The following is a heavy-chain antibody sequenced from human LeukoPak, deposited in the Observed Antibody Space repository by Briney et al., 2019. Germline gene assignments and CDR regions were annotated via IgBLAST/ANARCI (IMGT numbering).Heavy chain of an antibody. V-gene: IGHV3-64*01. J-gene: IGHJ6*02. CDR1: GFTFSSYA. CDR3: ARDKQVVRGSYGMDV. CDR2: ISNNGGST. Sequence: GESLRLSCTTSGFTFSSYAMHWVRQAPGKGLEYVSAISNNGGSTYYANSVKGRFTISRDNSKNTLYLQMGSLRLEDMAVYYCARDKQVVRGSYGMDVWGQGTTVTVSS. D-gene: IGHD3-10*01.